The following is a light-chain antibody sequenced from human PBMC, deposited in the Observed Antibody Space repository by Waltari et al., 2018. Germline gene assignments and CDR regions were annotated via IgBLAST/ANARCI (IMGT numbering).Light chain of an antibody. CDR3: QQYDNYWP. V-gene: IGKV1-5*03. Sequence: DIQMTQSPSTLSASVGDRVTITCRASQSITNWLAWYQQKPGKAPKLLIYRASNLESGVPSRFSGSESATEFTLTISSLQPYDFASYYCQQYDNYWPFGQGTKVEMK. J-gene: IGKJ1*01. CDR2: RAS. CDR1: QSITNW.